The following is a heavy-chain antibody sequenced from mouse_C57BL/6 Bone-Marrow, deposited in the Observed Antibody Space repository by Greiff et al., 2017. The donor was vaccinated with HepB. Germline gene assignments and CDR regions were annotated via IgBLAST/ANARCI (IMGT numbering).Heavy chain of an antibody. V-gene: IGHV5-6*01. CDR1: GFTFSSYG. J-gene: IGHJ3*01. CDR3: GRHRRECAY. CDR2: ISSGGSYT. Sequence: EVKLVESGGDLVKPGGSLKLSCAASGFTFSSYGMSWVRQTPDKRLEWVATISSGGSYTYYADSVKGRFTISRDSAKNTLYLQMSSLKSEDTAMYYCGRHRRECAYWGQGTLVTVSA.